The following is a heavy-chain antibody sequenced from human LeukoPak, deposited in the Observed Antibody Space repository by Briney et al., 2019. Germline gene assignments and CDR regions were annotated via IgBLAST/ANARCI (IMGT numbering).Heavy chain of an antibody. CDR3: ARQSTSWHSHDP. CDR1: GYTFTTYW. CDR2: IQPGDSNI. J-gene: IGHJ5*02. V-gene: IGHV5-51*01. D-gene: IGHD1-14*01. Sequence: GESLKISCKGPGYTFTTYWIGWVRQMPGKGLEWMGIIQPGDSNIKYSPSFQGQVTISVDKSINTAYLQWSSLKASDTAMYYCARQSTSWHSHDPWGQGTLVTVSS.